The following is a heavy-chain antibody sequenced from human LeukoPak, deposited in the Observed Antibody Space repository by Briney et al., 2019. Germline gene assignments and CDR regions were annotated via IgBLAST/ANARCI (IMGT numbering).Heavy chain of an antibody. V-gene: IGHV3-33*01. Sequence: PGRSLTLSCAASGFTFSSNGMQWVRQAPGKGLEWVALIWYDGSKKYYADSVKGRFTISRDSSENTLYLQLNSLRAEDTAIYYCARLQGVSTFDYWGQGTLVTVSS. J-gene: IGHJ4*02. CDR2: IWYDGSKK. D-gene: IGHD5/OR15-5a*01. CDR3: ARLQGVSTFDY. CDR1: GFTFSSNG.